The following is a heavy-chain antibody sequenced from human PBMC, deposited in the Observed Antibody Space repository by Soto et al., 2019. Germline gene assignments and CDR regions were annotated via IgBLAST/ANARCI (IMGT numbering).Heavy chain of an antibody. CDR2: IWYDGSHK. CDR3: ARDHSGYYFDY. Sequence: GGSLRLSCAASGFTFSNYGLHWVRQTPGKGLEWVAVIWYDGSHKYYGDSVKGRFAISRDDSRNTLYLQMNSLRAEDTAVYYCARDHSGYYFDYWGQGTLVTVSS. V-gene: IGHV3-33*01. CDR1: GFTFSNYG. J-gene: IGHJ4*02. D-gene: IGHD3-3*01.